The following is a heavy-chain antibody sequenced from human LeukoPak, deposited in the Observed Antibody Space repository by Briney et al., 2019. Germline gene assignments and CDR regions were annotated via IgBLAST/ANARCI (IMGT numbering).Heavy chain of an antibody. CDR3: AAVLSEQTLVRTYY. V-gene: IGHV1-58*02. Sequence: SVKVSCKASGFTFTSSAMQWVRQARGQRLEWIGWIVVGSGNTNYAQKCQERVTITRDMSTSTAYMELSSLRSEDTAVYYCAAVLSEQTLVRTYYWGQGTLVTVSS. J-gene: IGHJ4*02. CDR2: IVVGSGNT. D-gene: IGHD6-13*01. CDR1: GFTFTSSA.